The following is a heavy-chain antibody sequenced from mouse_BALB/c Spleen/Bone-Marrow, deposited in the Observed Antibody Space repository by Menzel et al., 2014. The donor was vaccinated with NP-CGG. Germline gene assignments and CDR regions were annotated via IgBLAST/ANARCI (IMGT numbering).Heavy chain of an antibody. CDR3: ARLIHGSSYIVDF. J-gene: IGHJ4*01. D-gene: IGHD1-1*01. CDR1: GYTFTGYW. Sequence: QVQLQQPGAELVKPGASVKLSCKASGYTFTGYWMHWVKQRSGQGLEWIGEINPSSGRTNYNEKFKSMATLTVDKSSSTAYMQLSSLTSEYSAVFYCARLIHGSSYIVDFWGQGTSVTVSS. V-gene: IGHV1S81*02. CDR2: INPSSGRT.